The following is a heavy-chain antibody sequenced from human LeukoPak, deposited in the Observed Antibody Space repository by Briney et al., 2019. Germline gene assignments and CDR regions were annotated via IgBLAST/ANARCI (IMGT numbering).Heavy chain of an antibody. CDR3: ARSSGSGSYFPNAFDY. CDR1: GGSISSSNW. D-gene: IGHD3-10*01. CDR2: IYHSGST. V-gene: IGHV4-4*02. J-gene: IGHJ4*02. Sequence: SETLSLTCAVSGGSISSSNWWSWVRQPPGKGLEWIGEIYHSGSTNYNPSLKSRVTISVDKSKNQFSLKLSSVTAADTAVYYCARSSGSGSYFPNAFDYWGQGTLVTVSS.